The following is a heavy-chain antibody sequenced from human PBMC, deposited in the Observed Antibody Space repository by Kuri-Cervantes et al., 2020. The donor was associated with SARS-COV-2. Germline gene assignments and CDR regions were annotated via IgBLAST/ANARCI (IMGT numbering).Heavy chain of an antibody. CDR2: IKQDGSEK. V-gene: IGHV3-7*01. D-gene: IGHD2-2*01. CDR1: GFTFSSYW. CDR3: AREVVVPAAGFDP. Sequence: GGSLRLSCAASGFTFSSYWMSWVRQAPGKGLEWVANIKQDGSEKYYVDSVKGRFTISRDNAKNSLYLQMNSLRAEDTAVYYCAREVVVPAAGFDPWGQGTLVTVSS. J-gene: IGHJ5*02.